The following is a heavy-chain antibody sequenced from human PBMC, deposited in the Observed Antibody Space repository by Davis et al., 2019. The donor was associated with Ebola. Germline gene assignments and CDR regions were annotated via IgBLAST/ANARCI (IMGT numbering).Heavy chain of an antibody. V-gene: IGHV5-51*01. Sequence: GESLKISCKGSGYTFSSYCIGWVRQMPGKGLEWMGTIYPGDSDTRYSPSFQGQVTISADKSISTAYLQWSSLKASDSAMYYCARRGEGYYYYTMDVWGQGTTVTVSS. CDR3: ARRGEGYYYYTMDV. J-gene: IGHJ6*02. CDR2: IYPGDSDT. CDR1: GYTFSSYC. D-gene: IGHD3-10*01.